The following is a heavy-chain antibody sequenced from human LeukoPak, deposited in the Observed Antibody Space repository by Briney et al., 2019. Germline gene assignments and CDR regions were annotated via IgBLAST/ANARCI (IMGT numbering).Heavy chain of an antibody. D-gene: IGHD6-6*01. Sequence: GASVKVSCKASGYTFTSYHMHWVRQAPGQGLEWMGIINPSGGSTSYAQKFQGRVTMTRDMSTSTVYMELSSLRSEDTAVYYCARSKIAARNEDGFDYWGQGTLVTVSS. CDR1: GYTFTSYH. J-gene: IGHJ4*02. V-gene: IGHV1-46*01. CDR3: ARSKIAARNEDGFDY. CDR2: INPSGGST.